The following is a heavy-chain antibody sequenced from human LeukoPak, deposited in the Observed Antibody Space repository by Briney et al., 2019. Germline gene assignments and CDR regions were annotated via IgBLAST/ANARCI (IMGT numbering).Heavy chain of an antibody. CDR2: IYPGDSDT. D-gene: IGHD3-9*01. CDR3: ARSPSLRFFDWLLAYYFDY. Sequence: GESLKISCKGSGYSFTSYWIGWVRQMPGKGLEWMGIIYPGDSDTRYSPSFQGQVTISADKSISTAYLQWSSLKASDTAMYYCARSPSLRFFDWLLAYYFDYGGKETLVTVSS. V-gene: IGHV5-51*01. J-gene: IGHJ4*02. CDR1: GYSFTSYW.